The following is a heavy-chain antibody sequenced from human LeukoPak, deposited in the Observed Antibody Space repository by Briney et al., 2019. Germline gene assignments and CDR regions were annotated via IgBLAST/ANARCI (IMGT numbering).Heavy chain of an antibody. CDR3: ATLPYYYDSSGSYYFDY. J-gene: IGHJ4*02. Sequence: PGRSLRLSCAVSGFTFSDYYMNWIRQAPGKGLEWVSYISSSGSTIYYADPVKGRFTISRDNAKNSLYLQMNSLRAEDTAVYYCATLPYYYDSSGSYYFDYWGQGTLVTVSS. CDR1: GFTFSDYY. V-gene: IGHV3-11*04. CDR2: ISSSGSTI. D-gene: IGHD3-22*01.